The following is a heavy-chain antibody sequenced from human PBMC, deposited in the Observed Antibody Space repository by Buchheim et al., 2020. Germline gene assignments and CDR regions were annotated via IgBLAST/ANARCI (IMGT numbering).Heavy chain of an antibody. CDR3: ARMDFWSGYYTVYYYYGMDV. J-gene: IGHJ6*02. D-gene: IGHD3-3*01. CDR1: GFTFSSYE. Sequence: EVQLVESGGGLVQPGGSLRLSCAASGFTFSSYEMNWVRQAPGKGLEWVSYISSSGSTIYYADSVKGRFTISRDNAKNSLYLQMNSLRAEDTAVYYCARMDFWSGYYTVYYYYGMDVWGQGTT. CDR2: ISSSGSTI. V-gene: IGHV3-48*03.